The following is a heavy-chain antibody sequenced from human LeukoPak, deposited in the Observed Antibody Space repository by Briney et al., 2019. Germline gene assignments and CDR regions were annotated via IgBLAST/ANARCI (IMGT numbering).Heavy chain of an antibody. V-gene: IGHV1-18*01. J-gene: IGHJ4*02. CDR1: GYTFTSYG. CDR3: ATSVIDTAMVGFNYLDY. D-gene: IGHD5-18*01. Sequence: ASVKVSCKASGYTFTSYGISWVRQAPGQGLEWMGWISAYNGNTNYAQKLQGRVTMTTDTSTSTAYMELRSLRSDDTAVYYCATSVIDTAMVGFNYLDYWGQGTLVIVSS. CDR2: ISAYNGNT.